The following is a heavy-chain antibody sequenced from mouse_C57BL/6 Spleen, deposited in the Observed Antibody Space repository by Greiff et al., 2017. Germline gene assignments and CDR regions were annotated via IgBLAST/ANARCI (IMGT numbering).Heavy chain of an antibody. CDR2: INPNNGGT. J-gene: IGHJ3*01. CDR3: ARSGYYSNSAWFAY. D-gene: IGHD2-5*01. Sequence: EVKLMESGPELVKPGASVKMSCKASGYTFTDYNMHWVKQSHGKSLEWIGYINPNNGGTSYNQKFKGKATLTVNKSSSTAYMELRSLTSEDSAVYYCARSGYYSNSAWFAYWGQGTLVTVSA. CDR1: GYTFTDYN. V-gene: IGHV1-22*01.